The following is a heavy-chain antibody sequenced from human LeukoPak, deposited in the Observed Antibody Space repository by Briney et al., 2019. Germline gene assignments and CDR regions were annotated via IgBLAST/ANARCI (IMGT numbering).Heavy chain of an antibody. Sequence: SSVKVSCKXSGGTFTSYAISWVRQAPGQGLEWMGRIIPIFGTANYAQKFQGRVTITTDESTSTAYMELSSLRSEDTAVYYCARTKLGIGGGYFDYWGQGTLVTVSS. CDR3: ARTKLGIGGGYFDY. V-gene: IGHV1-69*05. CDR2: IIPIFGTA. J-gene: IGHJ4*02. CDR1: GGTFTSYA. D-gene: IGHD7-27*01.